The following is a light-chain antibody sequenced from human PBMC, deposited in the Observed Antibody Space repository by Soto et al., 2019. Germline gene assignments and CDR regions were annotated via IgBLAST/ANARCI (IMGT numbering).Light chain of an antibody. J-gene: IGLJ1*01. CDR2: EVN. V-gene: IGLV2-18*02. CDR1: SSDVGSYNR. Sequence: QSVLTQPPSVSGSPGQSVTISCTGTSSDVGSYNRVSWYQQPPGTAPKLMIYEVNNRPSGVPDRFSGSKSGNTASLTISWLQAEDEADYYCSSYTSTSTEVFGTGTKVTVL. CDR3: SSYTSTSTEV.